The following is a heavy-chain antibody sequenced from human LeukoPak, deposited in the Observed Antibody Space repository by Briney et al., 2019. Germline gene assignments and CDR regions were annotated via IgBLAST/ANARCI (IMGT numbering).Heavy chain of an antibody. V-gene: IGHV4-39*01. J-gene: IGHJ4*02. D-gene: IGHD3-22*01. CDR1: GGSISSTSSY. CDR3: ARYYYDSSGYYYPVDY. Sequence: SETLSLTCTVSGGSISSTSSYWGWIRPPPGKGLEWIGSIYYSGTTYYNPSLKSRVTISVETSKNQFSLRLSSVTAADTAVYYCARYYYDSSGYYYPVDYWGQGTLVTVSS. CDR2: IYYSGTT.